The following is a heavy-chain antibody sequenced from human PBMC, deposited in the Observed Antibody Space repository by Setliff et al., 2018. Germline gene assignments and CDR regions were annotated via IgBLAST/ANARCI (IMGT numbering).Heavy chain of an antibody. CDR1: GFTFGDYS. J-gene: IGHJ5*02. D-gene: IGHD6-25*01. CDR2: IRSEAYGGTT. V-gene: IGHV3-49*04. Sequence: GGSLRLSCTGSGFTFGDYSMSWVRQAPGKGLEWLGFIRSEAYGGTTEYAATVRGRFTISRDDSKSIAYLQMNSLKTEDTAVYYCTRVRGYLFDPWGQGTLVTVSS. CDR3: TRVRGYLFDP.